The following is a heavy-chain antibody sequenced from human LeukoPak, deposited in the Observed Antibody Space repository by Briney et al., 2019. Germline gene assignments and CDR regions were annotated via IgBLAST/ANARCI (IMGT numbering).Heavy chain of an antibody. CDR2: ISGSGGST. V-gene: IGHV3-23*01. CDR3: ARRAGGYSHPYDY. CDR1: GFTFSSYG. D-gene: IGHD4-23*01. J-gene: IGHJ4*02. Sequence: GGSLRLSCAASGFTFSSYGMSWVRQAPGKGLEWVSAISGSGGSTYYADSVKGRFTISRDNSKNKLYLQMNSLRVEDTAVYYCARRAGGYSHPYDYWGQGILVTVSS.